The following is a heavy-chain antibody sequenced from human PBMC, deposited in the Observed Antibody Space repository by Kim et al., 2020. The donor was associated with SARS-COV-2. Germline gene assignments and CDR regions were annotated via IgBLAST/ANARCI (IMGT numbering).Heavy chain of an antibody. J-gene: IGHJ4*02. CDR2: PKSGGT. V-gene: IGHV1-2*02. CDR3: ARSWDY. Sequence: PKSGGTNYAQKLQGRVNMTRDTSISTAYIGLSRLRSDDTAVYYCARSWDYWGQGTLVTVSS.